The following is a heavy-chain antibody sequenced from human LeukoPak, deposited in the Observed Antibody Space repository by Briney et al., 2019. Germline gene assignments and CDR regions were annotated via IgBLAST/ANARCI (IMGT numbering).Heavy chain of an antibody. CDR3: AKDLESIVGATFYYGMDV. Sequence: PGGSLRLSCAASGFTFSSYGMHWVRQAPGKGLEWVAVLSYDGSNKYYADSVKGRFTTSRDNSKNTLYLQMNSLRAEDTAVYYCAKDLESIVGATFYYGMDVWGQGTTVTVSS. CDR2: LSYDGSNK. V-gene: IGHV3-30*18. J-gene: IGHJ6*02. D-gene: IGHD1-26*01. CDR1: GFTFSSYG.